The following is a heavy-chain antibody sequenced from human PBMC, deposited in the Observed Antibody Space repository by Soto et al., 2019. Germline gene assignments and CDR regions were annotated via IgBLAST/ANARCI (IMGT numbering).Heavy chain of an antibody. CDR1: GFTFSSYG. D-gene: IGHD3-10*01. Sequence: QVQLVESGGGVVQPGRSLRLSCAASGFTFSSYGMHWVRQAPGKGLEWVAVIWYDGSNKYYADYVKGRFTISRDNSKNTLYLQMNSLRAEDTAVYYCARYGSSDEGYFHYWGQGTLVTVSS. V-gene: IGHV3-33*01. J-gene: IGHJ4*02. CDR2: IWYDGSNK. CDR3: ARYGSSDEGYFHY.